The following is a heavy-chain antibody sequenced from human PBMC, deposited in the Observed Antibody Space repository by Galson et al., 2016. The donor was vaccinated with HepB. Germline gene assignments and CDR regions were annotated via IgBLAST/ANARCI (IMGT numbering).Heavy chain of an antibody. Sequence: SLRLSCAASGFRFGTYAMHWVRQAPGKGLEWVAGISNDGNNKYYIDSAKGRFTISRDNFRNTLSLQLSSLRAEDTAVYYCARDGGAAWIQLWFDNWGQGILVTVSS. V-gene: IGHV3-30*04. J-gene: IGHJ4*02. CDR2: ISNDGNNK. CDR1: GFRFGTYA. CDR3: ARDGGAAWIQLWFDN. D-gene: IGHD5-18*01.